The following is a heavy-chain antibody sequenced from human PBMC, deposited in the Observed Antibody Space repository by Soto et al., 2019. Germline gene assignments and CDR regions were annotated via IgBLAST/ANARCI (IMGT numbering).Heavy chain of an antibody. CDR3: ARTSITIFGVGNWFDP. J-gene: IGHJ5*02. V-gene: IGHV4-39*01. Sequence: PSETLSLTCTVSGGSISSSSYYWGWLRQPPGKGLEWIGSIYYSGSTYYNPSLKSRVTISVDTSKNQFSLKLSSVTAADTAVYYCARTSITIFGVGNWFDPWGQGTLVTVSS. CDR1: GGSISSSSYY. D-gene: IGHD3-3*01. CDR2: IYYSGST.